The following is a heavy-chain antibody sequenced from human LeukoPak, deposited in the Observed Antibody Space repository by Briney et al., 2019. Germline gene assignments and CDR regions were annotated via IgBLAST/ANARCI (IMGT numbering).Heavy chain of an antibody. Sequence: GGSLRLSCAASGFTFSNYAMSWVRQAPGKGLEWVSTISGSGGSTYYADSVKGRFSISRDNSKNTLYLQMNSLRAEDTAVYYCATGRPYYYDSSGYYDYWGQGTLVTVSS. V-gene: IGHV3-23*01. CDR2: ISGSGGST. D-gene: IGHD3-22*01. CDR1: GFTFSNYA. CDR3: ATGRPYYYDSSGYYDY. J-gene: IGHJ4*02.